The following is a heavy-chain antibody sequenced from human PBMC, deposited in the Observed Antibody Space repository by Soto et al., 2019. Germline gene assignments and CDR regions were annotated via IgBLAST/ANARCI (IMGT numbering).Heavy chain of an antibody. J-gene: IGHJ4*02. CDR1: GYSISSGYY. V-gene: IGHV4-38-2*01. D-gene: IGHD1-20*01. CDR2: VYHNGVA. CDR3: ARGVTGTLDF. Sequence: SETLSLTCDVSGYSISSGYYWNWIRQSPGKGLEWLGCVYHNGVAFYNPSLKSRLRLTPDTSKNRFSLTLTSVAAADTAVYFCARGVTGTLDFWGQGTLVTV.